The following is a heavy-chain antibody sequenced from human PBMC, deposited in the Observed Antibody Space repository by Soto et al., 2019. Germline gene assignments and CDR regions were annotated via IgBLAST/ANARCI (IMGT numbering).Heavy chain of an antibody. CDR1: GFTFSSYA. V-gene: IGHV3-30-3*01. CDR2: ISYDGSNK. Sequence: HPGGYLRLSCAASGFTFSSYAMHWVRQAPGKGLEWVAVISYDGSNKYYADSVKGRFTISRDNSKNTLYLQMNSLRAEDTAVYYCERVCELLSDALEIWGQGTMVTVSS. J-gene: IGHJ3*02. CDR3: ERVCELLSDALEI. D-gene: IGHD2-2*01.